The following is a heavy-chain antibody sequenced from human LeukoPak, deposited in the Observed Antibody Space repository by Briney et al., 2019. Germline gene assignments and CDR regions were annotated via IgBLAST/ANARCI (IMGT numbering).Heavy chain of an antibody. V-gene: IGHV1-18*01. D-gene: IGHD5-12*01. CDR2: ISAYNGNT. CDR1: GGTFSSYA. Sequence: ASVKVSCKASGGTFSSYAISWVRQAPGQGLEWMGWISAYNGNTNYAQKLQGRVTMTTDTSTSTAYMELRSLRSDDTAVYYCARVYSGYDWGYYYYYYGMDVWGQGTTVTVSS. J-gene: IGHJ6*02. CDR3: ARVYSGYDWGYYYYYYGMDV.